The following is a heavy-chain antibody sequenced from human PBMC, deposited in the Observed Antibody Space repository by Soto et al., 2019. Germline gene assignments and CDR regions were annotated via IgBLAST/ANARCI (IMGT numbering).Heavy chain of an antibody. CDR2: IHYNGNT. J-gene: IGHJ5*02. D-gene: IGHD2-15*01. V-gene: IGHV4-59*12. Sequence: SETLSLTCTVSGDSISSYSWSWIRQPPGKGLEWIGNIHYNGNTKYSPSLKSRVTMSVDTSKNQFSLKLSSVTAADTAVYYCARGRVVVVVAATRYWFDPWGQGTLVTVSS. CDR3: ARGRVVVVVAATRYWFDP. CDR1: GDSISSYS.